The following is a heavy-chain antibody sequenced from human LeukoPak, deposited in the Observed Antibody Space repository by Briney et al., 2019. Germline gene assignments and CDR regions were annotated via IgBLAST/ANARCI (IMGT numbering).Heavy chain of an antibody. V-gene: IGHV4-39*01. J-gene: IGHJ4*02. CDR2: IYYSGST. Sequence: PSETLSLTCTVSGGSISSRSHYWGWIRQPPGKGLEWIGSIYYSGSTYYNPSLKSRVTISVDTSKNQFSLKLSSVTAADTAVYYCARGHGGEQLADYWGQGTLVTVSS. CDR1: GGSISSRSHY. CDR3: ARGHGGEQLADY. D-gene: IGHD6-6*01.